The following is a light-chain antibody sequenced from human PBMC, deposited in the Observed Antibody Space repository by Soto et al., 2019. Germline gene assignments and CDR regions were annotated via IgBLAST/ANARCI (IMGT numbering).Light chain of an antibody. CDR1: RSVSSSY. CDR3: QQHGSSPPP. CDR2: GAS. J-gene: IGKJ1*01. V-gene: IGKV3-20*01. Sequence: EIVLTQSPGTLSLSPGERATLSCRASRSVSSSYLAWYQQKPGQAPRLLFYGASRRATGIPDRFSGSGSGTDFTLTISRLEPEDFAVYYCQQHGSSPPPFGQGTKVEIK.